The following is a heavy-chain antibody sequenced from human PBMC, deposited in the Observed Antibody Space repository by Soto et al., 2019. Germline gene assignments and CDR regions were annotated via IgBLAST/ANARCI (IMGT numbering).Heavy chain of an antibody. J-gene: IGHJ4*02. Sequence: QVQLVQSGAEVKNPGASVTVSCRASGERFTTYGISWVRQAPGQGLEWMGWISTYNTNTKYAPKFQGRLLLTTDTSTTPGHIELGGLRPDGTAVYYWARWAGQGPDYGGPFYFWGQGTLVTVSS. CDR3: ARWAGQGPDYGGPFYF. V-gene: IGHV1-18*04. CDR2: ISTYNTNT. D-gene: IGHD4-17*01. CDR1: GERFTTYG.